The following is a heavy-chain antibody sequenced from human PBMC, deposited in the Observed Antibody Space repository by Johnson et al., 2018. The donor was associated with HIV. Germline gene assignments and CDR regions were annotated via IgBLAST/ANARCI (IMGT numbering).Heavy chain of an antibody. J-gene: IGHJ3*02. CDR2: ISGSGGST. V-gene: IGHV3-23*04. D-gene: IGHD1-1*01. Sequence: MQLVESGGGLVQPGGSLRLSCAASGFTFSSYAMSWVRQAPGKGLEWVSAISGSGGSTYYADSVKGRFTISRDNSKNTLYLQMNSLRAEDTAVHYCAKDRTGFDAFDIWGQGTMVTVSS. CDR3: AKDRTGFDAFDI. CDR1: GFTFSSYA.